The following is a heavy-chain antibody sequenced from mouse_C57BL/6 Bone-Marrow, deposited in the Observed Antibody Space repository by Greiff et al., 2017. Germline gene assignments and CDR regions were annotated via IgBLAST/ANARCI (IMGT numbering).Heavy chain of an antibody. CDR2: IDPSDSET. J-gene: IGHJ4*01. Sequence: QVQLKQPGAELVRPGSSVKLSCKASGYTFTSYWMHWVKQRPIQGLEWIGNIDPSDSETHYNQKFKDKATMTVDKSSSTAYMQLSSLTSEDAAFYCGGRRDYYGSRAMEYWGQGTSVTVSS. D-gene: IGHD1-1*01. CDR1: GYTFTSYW. V-gene: IGHV1-52*01. CDR3: GRRDYYGSRAMEY.